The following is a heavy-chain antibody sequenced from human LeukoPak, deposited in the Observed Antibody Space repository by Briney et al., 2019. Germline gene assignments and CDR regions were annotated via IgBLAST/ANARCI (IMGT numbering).Heavy chain of an antibody. V-gene: IGHV1-2*02. CDR3: ARGPPFYYYDSSGPDY. CDR2: INPNSGGT. Sequence: GASVKVSCKASGYTFTGYYMHWVRQAPGQGLEWMGWINPNSGGTNYAQKFQGRVTMTRDTSISTAYMELSRLRSDDTAVYYCARGPPFYYYDSSGPDYWGQGTLVTVSS. D-gene: IGHD3-22*01. J-gene: IGHJ4*02. CDR1: GYTFTGYY.